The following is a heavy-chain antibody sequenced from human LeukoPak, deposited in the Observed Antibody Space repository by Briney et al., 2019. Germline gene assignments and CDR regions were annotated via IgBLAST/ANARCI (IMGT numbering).Heavy chain of an antibody. CDR1: GYTFTSYG. V-gene: IGHV1-18*01. Sequence: ASVKVSCKASGYTFTSYGISWVRQAPGLGLEWMGWISAYNGNTNYAQKLQGRVTMTTDTSTSTAYMELRSLRSDDTAVYYCARVRYSSSWRGSAEYFQHWGQGTLVTVSS. CDR2: ISAYNGNT. D-gene: IGHD6-13*01. CDR3: ARVRYSSSWRGSAEYFQH. J-gene: IGHJ1*01.